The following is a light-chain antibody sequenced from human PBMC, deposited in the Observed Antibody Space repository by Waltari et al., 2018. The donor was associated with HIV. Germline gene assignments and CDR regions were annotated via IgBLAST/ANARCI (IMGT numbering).Light chain of an antibody. CDR1: NLGAKY. Sequence: SSDLTQPPSVSVSPGQTTSITCSGANLGAKYVCWSQQKPSQAPIMIIYQDHKRPSGIPERFSGSNAGTTATLTITGTQAVDEADYYCQTWDSDNYVFGPGTKVTVL. J-gene: IGLJ1*01. CDR3: QTWDSDNYV. CDR2: QDH. V-gene: IGLV3-1*01.